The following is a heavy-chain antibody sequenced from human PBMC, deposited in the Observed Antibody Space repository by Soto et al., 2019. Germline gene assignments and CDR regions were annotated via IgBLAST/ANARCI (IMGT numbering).Heavy chain of an antibody. CDR1: GFSLTTGGVG. V-gene: IGHV2-5*01. J-gene: IGHJ6*02. D-gene: IGHD2-21*01. CDR3: IYTRASWDYHGLDV. Sequence: SGPTLVNPTQTLTLTCTFSGFSLTTGGVGVGWIRRPPGRSLEWLAVIYWNDDRRRSPSLENRLTITKDTSKNQVVLTMTNMDPVDTATYYCIYTRASWDYHGLDVWGQGTPVTVSS. CDR2: IYWNDDR.